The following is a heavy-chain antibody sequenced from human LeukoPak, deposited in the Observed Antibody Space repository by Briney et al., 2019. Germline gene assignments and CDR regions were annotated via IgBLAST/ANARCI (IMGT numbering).Heavy chain of an antibody. CDR2: INHSGST. D-gene: IGHD2-15*01. CDR1: GGSFSGYY. CDR3: ARGVYCSGGSCHLDY. V-gene: IGHV4-34*01. Sequence: PSETLSLTCAAYGGSFSGYYWSWIRQPPGKGLEWIGEINHSGSTNYNPSLKSRVTISVDTSKNQFSLKLSSVTAADTAVYYCARGVYCSGGSCHLDYWGQGTLVTVSS. J-gene: IGHJ4*02.